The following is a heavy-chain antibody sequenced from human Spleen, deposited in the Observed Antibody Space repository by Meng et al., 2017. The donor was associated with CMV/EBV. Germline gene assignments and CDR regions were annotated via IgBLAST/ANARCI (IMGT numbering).Heavy chain of an antibody. Sequence: KVSCKGSGYSFTSYWIGWVRQMPGKGLEWMAIIYPGDSDTTYSSSFQGQVTISVDKSISTAYLQWSSLKASDTAMYYCARPPQPYCSSTSCYSYFDYWGQGTLVTVSS. CDR1: GYSFTSYW. D-gene: IGHD2-2*02. CDR3: ARPPQPYCSSTSCYSYFDY. CDR2: IYPGDSDT. V-gene: IGHV5-51*01. J-gene: IGHJ4*02.